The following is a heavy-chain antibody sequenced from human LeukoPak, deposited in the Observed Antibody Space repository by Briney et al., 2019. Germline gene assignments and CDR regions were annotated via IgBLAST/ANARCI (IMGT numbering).Heavy chain of an antibody. Sequence: GGSLRLSCAASGFNFSSYVMHWVRQAPGKGPEWVAIISFDGRKKSYADSVKGRLTISRDNSKKTLYLQMNSLRAEDTAIYYCARDLGLDMVGAKGEGSDRWGQGTLVTVSS. CDR1: GFNFSSYV. J-gene: IGHJ5*02. CDR2: ISFDGRKK. CDR3: ARDLGLDMVGAKGEGSDR. V-gene: IGHV3-30*04. D-gene: IGHD1-26*01.